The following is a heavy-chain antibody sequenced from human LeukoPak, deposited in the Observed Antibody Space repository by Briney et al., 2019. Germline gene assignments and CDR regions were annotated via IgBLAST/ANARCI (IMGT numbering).Heavy chain of an antibody. CDR2: IYYTGST. CDR3: ARGARQWLEDFDS. Sequence: PSETLSLTCSVSGGSISTYYWSWIRQPPGKGLEWIGYIYYTGSTNHNPSLKSRVTISVDTSKNQFSLNLSSVTAADTAVYYCARGARQWLEDFDSWGQGTLVTVSS. J-gene: IGHJ4*02. D-gene: IGHD6-19*01. V-gene: IGHV4-59*01. CDR1: GGSISTYY.